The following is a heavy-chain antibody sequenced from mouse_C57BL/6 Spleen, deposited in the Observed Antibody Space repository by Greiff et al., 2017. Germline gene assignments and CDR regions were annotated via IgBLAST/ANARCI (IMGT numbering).Heavy chain of an antibody. CDR1: GYAFSSYW. CDR2: IYPGDGDT. D-gene: IGHD1-1*01. J-gene: IGHJ1*03. V-gene: IGHV1-80*01. Sequence: QVQLQQSGAELVKPGASVKISCKASGYAFSSYWLNWVKQRPGKGLEWIGQIYPGDGDTNDNGKFKGKATLTADKSSSTAYMQLCILTTEDSAVDCCAKRYDGRSYWCFDVWGKGTMVTVSA. CDR3: AKRYDGRSYWCFDV.